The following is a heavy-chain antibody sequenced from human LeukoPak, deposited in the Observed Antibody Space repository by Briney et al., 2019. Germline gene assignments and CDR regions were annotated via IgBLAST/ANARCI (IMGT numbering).Heavy chain of an antibody. Sequence: ASVKVSCKASGYTFTSYGISWVRQAPGQGLEWMGWISAYNGNTNYAQKLQGRVTMTTDTSTSTAYMELRSLRSDDTAVYYCARESGCSSTSCYGGFDYWGQGTLVTVSS. V-gene: IGHV1-18*01. J-gene: IGHJ4*02. D-gene: IGHD2-2*01. CDR1: GYTFTSYG. CDR3: ARESGCSSTSCYGGFDY. CDR2: ISAYNGNT.